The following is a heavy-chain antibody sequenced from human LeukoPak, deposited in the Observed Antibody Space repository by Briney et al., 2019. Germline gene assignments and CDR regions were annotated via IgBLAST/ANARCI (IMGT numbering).Heavy chain of an antibody. CDR3: ARSPHILTGENFDY. V-gene: IGHV1-2*02. J-gene: IGHJ4*02. CDR2: INPNSGGT. D-gene: IGHD3-9*01. CDR1: GYTFSDYY. Sequence: ASVKVSCTASGYTFSDYYIHWLRQAPGQGLEWMGWINPNSGGTNYAQKFQGRVTMTRDTSITTAYMEMSRLRSDDTALYYCARSPHILTGENFDYWGQGTLVTVSS.